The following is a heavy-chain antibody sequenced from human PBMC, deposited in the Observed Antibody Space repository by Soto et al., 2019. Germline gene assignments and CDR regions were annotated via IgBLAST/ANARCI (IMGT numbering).Heavy chain of an antibody. V-gene: IGHV1-69*02. Sequence: SSVKVSCKASGGTFSSYTISWVRQAPGQVLEWIGRIIPILGIANYAQKFQGRVTITADKSTSTAYMELSSLRSEDTAVYYCATTPRYCSSTSCYPLEYWGQGTLVTVSS. CDR1: GGTFSSYT. CDR2: IIPILGIA. D-gene: IGHD2-2*01. J-gene: IGHJ4*02. CDR3: ATTPRYCSSTSCYPLEY.